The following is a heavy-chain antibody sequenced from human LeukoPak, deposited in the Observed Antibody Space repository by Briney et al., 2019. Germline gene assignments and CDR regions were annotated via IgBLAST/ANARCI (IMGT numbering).Heavy chain of an antibody. V-gene: IGHV1-69*13. CDR2: IIPIFGTA. CDR1: GYTFTNYG. CDR3: ARAGYYYDSSGYSLDY. D-gene: IGHD3-22*01. J-gene: IGHJ4*02. Sequence: SVKVSCKASGYTFTNYGISWVRQAPGQGLEWMGGIIPIFGTANYAQKFQGRVTITADESTSTAYMELSSLRSEDTAVYYCARAGYYYDSSGYSLDYWGQGTLVTVSS.